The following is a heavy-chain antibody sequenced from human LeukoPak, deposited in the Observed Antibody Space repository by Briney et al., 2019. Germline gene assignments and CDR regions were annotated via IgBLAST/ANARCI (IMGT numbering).Heavy chain of an antibody. CDR3: ASGDGTWGTVVPAAMFFDY. V-gene: IGHV1-69*01. D-gene: IGHD2-2*01. J-gene: IGHJ4*02. Sequence: ASVKVSCKASGGTFSSYAISWVRQAPGQGLEWMGGIIPIFGTANYAQKFQGRVTITADESTSTAYMELSSLRSEDTAVYYCASGDGTWGTVVPAAMFFDYWGQGTLVTVSS. CDR1: GGTFSSYA. CDR2: IIPIFGTA.